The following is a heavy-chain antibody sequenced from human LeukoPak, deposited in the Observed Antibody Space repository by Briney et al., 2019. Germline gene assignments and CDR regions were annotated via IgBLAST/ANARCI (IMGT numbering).Heavy chain of an antibody. CDR2: IYSGGST. CDR3: ARGSGYCSGGSCYFPPYYYYYMDV. Sequence: GGSLRLSCAASGFTVSSNYMSWVRQAQGKGMEWVAVIYSGGSTYYADSVKGRFTISRENSKNTLYLQMYSLRADDTAVYYCARGSGYCSGGSCYFPPYYYYYMDVWGKGTTVTVSS. V-gene: IGHV3-66*02. J-gene: IGHJ6*03. D-gene: IGHD2-15*01. CDR1: GFTVSSNY.